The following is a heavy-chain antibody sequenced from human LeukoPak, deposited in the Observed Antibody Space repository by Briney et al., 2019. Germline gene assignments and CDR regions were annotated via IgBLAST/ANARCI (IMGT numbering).Heavy chain of an antibody. Sequence: GGSLRLSCAASGFSFSDYTMDWVRQAPGKGLEWVSSISPGARYIKCSDSVKGRFTISRDNAKNSLYLQMNSLRAEDTAVYYCARDREDSDSHGYYYLGTFDYWGQGTLVTVSS. CDR1: GFSFSDYT. J-gene: IGHJ4*02. D-gene: IGHD3-22*01. CDR2: ISPGARYI. CDR3: ARDREDSDSHGYYYLGTFDY. V-gene: IGHV3-21*01.